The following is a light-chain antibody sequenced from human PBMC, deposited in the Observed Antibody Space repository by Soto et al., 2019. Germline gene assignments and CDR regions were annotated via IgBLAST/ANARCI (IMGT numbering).Light chain of an antibody. CDR1: QSVSSN. CDR3: QQYNNWPKP. V-gene: IGKV3-15*01. Sequence: EIVMPQSPATLSVSPGERATLSCRASQSVSSNLAWYQQKPGQAPRLRIYGASTRATGTPARFSGSGSGTEFTLTISSMQSEDFAVYYCQQYNNWPKPFGGGTKVEIK. J-gene: IGKJ4*01. CDR2: GAS.